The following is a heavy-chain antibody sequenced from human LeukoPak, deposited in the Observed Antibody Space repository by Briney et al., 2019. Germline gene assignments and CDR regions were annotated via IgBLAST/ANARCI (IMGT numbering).Heavy chain of an antibody. D-gene: IGHD3-22*01. CDR1: GFTFSSYW. V-gene: IGHV3-7*03. CDR3: AKVGYYDSSGYYYLDAFDI. J-gene: IGHJ3*02. Sequence: GGSLRLSCAASGFTFSSYWMSWVRQAPGKGLEWVANIKQDGSEKYYVDSVKGRFTISRDNAKNSLYLQMNSLRAEDTALYYCAKVGYYDSSGYYYLDAFDIWGQGTMVTVSS. CDR2: IKQDGSEK.